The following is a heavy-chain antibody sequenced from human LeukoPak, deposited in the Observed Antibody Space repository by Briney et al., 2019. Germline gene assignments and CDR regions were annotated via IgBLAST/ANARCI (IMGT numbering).Heavy chain of an antibody. Sequence: GGSLRLSCAASGFTVSSNYMSWVRQAPGKGLEWVSVIYSGGSTYYADSVKGRFTISRDNSKNTLYLQMNSLRAEDTAVYYCARDHSGRATYYFDYWGQGTLVTVSS. CDR2: IYSGGST. V-gene: IGHV3-66*02. CDR1: GFTVSSNY. CDR3: ARDHSGRATYYFDY. J-gene: IGHJ4*02. D-gene: IGHD1-26*01.